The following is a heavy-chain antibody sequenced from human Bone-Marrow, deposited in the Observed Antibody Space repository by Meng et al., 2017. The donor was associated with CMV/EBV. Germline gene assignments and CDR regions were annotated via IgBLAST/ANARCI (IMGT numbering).Heavy chain of an antibody. V-gene: IGHV4-34*01. Sequence: GSLRLSCAVYGGSFSGYYWSWIRQPPGKGLEWIGEINHSGSTNYNPSLKSRVTISVDTSKNQFSLKLSSVTAADTAVYYCAAQYYDFWSGYSPLGYWGQGNLVNVSS. CDR2: INHSGST. CDR1: GGSFSGYY. D-gene: IGHD3-3*01. CDR3: AAQYYDFWSGYSPLGY. J-gene: IGHJ4*02.